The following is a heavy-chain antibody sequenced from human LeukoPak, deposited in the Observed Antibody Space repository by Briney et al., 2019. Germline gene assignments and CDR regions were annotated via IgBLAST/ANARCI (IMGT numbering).Heavy chain of an antibody. Sequence: GGFLRLSCAASGFTFDDYAMHWVRQAPGKGLEWVSLISWDGGSTYYADSVKGRFTISRDNSKNSLYLQMNSLRAEDTALYYCAKGYCSSTSCSDYYYYYYMDVWGKGTTVTVSS. V-gene: IGHV3-43D*03. CDR1: GFTFDDYA. CDR2: ISWDGGST. J-gene: IGHJ6*03. D-gene: IGHD2-2*01. CDR3: AKGYCSSTSCSDYYYYYYMDV.